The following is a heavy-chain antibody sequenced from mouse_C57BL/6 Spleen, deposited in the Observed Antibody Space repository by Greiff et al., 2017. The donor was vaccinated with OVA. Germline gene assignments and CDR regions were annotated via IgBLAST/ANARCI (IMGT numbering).Heavy chain of an antibody. D-gene: IGHD3-2*02. J-gene: IGHJ2*01. CDR3: AREGTAQDLDY. CDR2: INYDGSST. CDR1: GFTFSDYY. V-gene: IGHV5-16*01. Sequence: EVQLVESEGGLVQPGSSMKLSCTASGFTFSDYYMAWVRQVPEKGLEWVANINYDGSSTYYLDSLKSRFIISRDNAKNILYLQMSSLKSEDTATYYCAREGTAQDLDYWGKGTTLTVSS.